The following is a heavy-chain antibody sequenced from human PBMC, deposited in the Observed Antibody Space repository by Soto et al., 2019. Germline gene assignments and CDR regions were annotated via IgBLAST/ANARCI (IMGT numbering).Heavy chain of an antibody. CDR3: ASLDYYGSGSYPRPDY. Sequence: SETLSLTCTVSGGSISSGGYYWSWIRQHPGKGLEWIGYIYYSGSTYYNPSLKSRVTISVDTSKNQFSLKLSSVTAADTAVYYCASLDYYGSGSYPRPDYWGQGTLVTVSS. D-gene: IGHD3-10*01. CDR2: IYYSGST. CDR1: GGSISSGGYY. J-gene: IGHJ4*02. V-gene: IGHV4-31*03.